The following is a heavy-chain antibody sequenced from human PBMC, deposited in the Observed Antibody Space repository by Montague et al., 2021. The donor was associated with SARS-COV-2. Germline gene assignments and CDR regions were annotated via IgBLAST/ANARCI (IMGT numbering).Heavy chain of an antibody. D-gene: IGHD3-16*02. CDR3: ARDLGYDYVWGSYRHLDN. V-gene: IGHV3-21*01. J-gene: IGHJ4*02. Sequence: SRRLSCAASGFTFSSYSMNWFRQAPGKGLEWVSSISSSSSYIYYADSVKGRFTISRDNAKNSLYLQMNSLRAEDTAVYYCARDLGYDYVWGSYRHLDNWGQGTLVTVSS. CDR2: ISSSSSYI. CDR1: GFTFSSYS.